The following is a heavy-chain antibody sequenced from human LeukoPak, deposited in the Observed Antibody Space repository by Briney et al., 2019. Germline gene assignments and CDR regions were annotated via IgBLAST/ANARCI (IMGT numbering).Heavy chain of an antibody. CDR1: GGTFSSYA. CDR2: IIPIFGIA. J-gene: IGHJ5*02. V-gene: IGHV1-69*04. CDR3: ARDRYNWNDDPNWFDP. D-gene: IGHD1-20*01. Sequence: SVKVSCKASGGTFSSYAISWVRQAPGQGLEWMGRIIPIFGIANYAQKFQGRVTITADKSTSTAYMELSSLRSEDTAVYYCARDRYNWNDDPNWFDPWGQETLVTVSS.